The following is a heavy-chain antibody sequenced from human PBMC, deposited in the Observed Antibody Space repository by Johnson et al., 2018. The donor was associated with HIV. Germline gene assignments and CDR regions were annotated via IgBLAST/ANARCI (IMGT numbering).Heavy chain of an antibody. D-gene: IGHD3-3*01. J-gene: IGHJ3*02. Sequence: VQLVESWGGLVQPGGSLRLSCAGSGFTVSRSYMSWVRQAPGKGLEWVSGISWNGAYTGCADSVKGRFTISRDNAKNSLYLQLNSLRVEDTAVYYCARDLVSIFGVVRSTDGFDIWGQGTVVTVSS. V-gene: IGHV3-20*04. CDR1: GFTVSRSY. CDR2: ISWNGAYT. CDR3: ARDLVSIFGVVRSTDGFDI.